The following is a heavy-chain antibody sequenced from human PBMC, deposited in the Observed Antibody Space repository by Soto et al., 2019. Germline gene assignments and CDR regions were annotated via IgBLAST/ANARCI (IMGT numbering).Heavy chain of an antibody. Sequence: SETLSLTCTVSGGSISSSSYYWGWIRQPPGKGLEWIGSIYYSGGTYYNPSLKSRVTISMDTSKNAFSLNLSSVTADDTAVYYCARGTWNIEEMIYGFYFDPWGPGTLVTVSS. CDR1: GGSISSSSYY. D-gene: IGHD2-8*01. CDR2: IYYSGGT. J-gene: IGHJ5*02. V-gene: IGHV4-39*07. CDR3: ARGTWNIEEMIYGFYFDP.